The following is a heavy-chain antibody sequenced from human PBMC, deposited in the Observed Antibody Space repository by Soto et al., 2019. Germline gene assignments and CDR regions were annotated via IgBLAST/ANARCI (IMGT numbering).Heavy chain of an antibody. V-gene: IGHV1-18*04. CDR3: ARDMGGGYCTGDSCFAPYVPSFDH. J-gene: IGHJ4*02. CDR1: GYTFTSYG. Sequence: QVQLVQSGAEVKKPGASVKVSCKASGYTFTSYGISWVRQAPGQGLEWMGWISAYNGNTKYAQKVQGRVTMTTDTSTSTAYMELRSLRSDDTAVYYCARDMGGGYCTGDSCFAPYVPSFDHWGQGTLVTVSS. D-gene: IGHD2-15*01. CDR2: ISAYNGNT.